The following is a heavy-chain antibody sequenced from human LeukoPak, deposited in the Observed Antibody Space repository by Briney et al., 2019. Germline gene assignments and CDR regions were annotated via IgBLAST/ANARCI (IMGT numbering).Heavy chain of an antibody. CDR1: GYTFVRYD. Sequence: ASVKVSCKASGYTFVRYDINWVRQATGQGLEGMGWMNPNTGNTFYAQKFQGRVTMTRNTSISTAYMELSSLRSDDTAVYYCARVVRGLGWFDPWGQGTLVTVSS. CDR3: ARVVRGLGWFDP. CDR2: MNPNTGNT. D-gene: IGHD3-10*01. J-gene: IGHJ5*02. V-gene: IGHV1-8*01.